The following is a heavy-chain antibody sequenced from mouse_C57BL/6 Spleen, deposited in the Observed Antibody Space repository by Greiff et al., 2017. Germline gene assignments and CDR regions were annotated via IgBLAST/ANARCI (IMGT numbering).Heavy chain of an antibody. D-gene: IGHD1-1*01. J-gene: IGHJ2*01. Sequence: VQLKESVAELVRPGASVKLSCTASGFNIKNTYMHWVKQRPEQGLEWIGRIDPANGNPKYAPKFQGKATITADTSSNTAYMQLSSLTSEDTAIYYCASLYYGSFYYFDYGGQGTTLTVSS. CDR2: IDPANGNP. CDR1: GFNIKNTY. V-gene: IGHV14-3*01. CDR3: ASLYYGSFYYFDY.